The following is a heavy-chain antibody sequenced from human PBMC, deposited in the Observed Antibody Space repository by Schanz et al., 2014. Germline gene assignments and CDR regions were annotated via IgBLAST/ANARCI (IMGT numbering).Heavy chain of an antibody. V-gene: IGHV1-2*02. CDR3: ARELRLEYYFDY. CDR2: INPDSGDT. CDR1: GYTFVGYY. J-gene: IGHJ4*02. D-gene: IGHD4-17*01. Sequence: QVQLVQSGPEVKKPGASVRVSCQASGYTFVGYYIHWLRQAPGQGLEWMGWINPDSGDTNYVQNFQGRVTMTRDTSITTAYMDLSRLTSDDTAVYYCARELRLEYYFDYWGQGTQVTVSS.